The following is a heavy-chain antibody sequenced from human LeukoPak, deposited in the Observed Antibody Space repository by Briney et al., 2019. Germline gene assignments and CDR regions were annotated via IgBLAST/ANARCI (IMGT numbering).Heavy chain of an antibody. CDR1: GFTVSSNY. D-gene: IGHD6-19*01. J-gene: IGHJ4*02. V-gene: IGHV3-53*01. CDR2: IYSGGST. CDR3: ARGYSGGWSHGFDY. Sequence: GSLRLSCAASGFTVSSNYMSWVRQAPGKGLEWVSVIYSGGSTYYADSVKGRFTISRDNSKNTLYLQMNSLRAEDTAVYYCARGYSGGWSHGFDYWGQGTLVTVSS.